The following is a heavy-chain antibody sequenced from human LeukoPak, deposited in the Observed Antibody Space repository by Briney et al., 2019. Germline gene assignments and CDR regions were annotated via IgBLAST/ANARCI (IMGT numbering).Heavy chain of an antibody. D-gene: IGHD6-13*01. CDR1: GFTFSNAW. CDR2: IKSKTDGGTP. J-gene: IGHJ4*02. Sequence: KPGGSLRLSCAASGFTFSNAWMSGVRQAPGKGLEWVGRIKSKTDGGTPDYAAPVKGRFTISRDDSKNTLYLQMNSLKTEDTAVYYCTGVSRSSWYDYWGQGTLVTVSS. V-gene: IGHV3-15*01. CDR3: TGVSRSSWYDY.